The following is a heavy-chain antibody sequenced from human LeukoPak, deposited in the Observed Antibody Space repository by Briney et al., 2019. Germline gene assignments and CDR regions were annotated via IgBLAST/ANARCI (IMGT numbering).Heavy chain of an antibody. CDR3: AREINDFWSGYYTVEVGPFDY. Sequence: GGSLRLSCLASEFAFNSYAMHWVRQAPGKGLECVSSISHNGGATYYADSVKGRFTISRDNSKNTLYLQMNSLRAEDTAVYYCAREINDFWSGYYTVEVGPFDYWGQGTLVTVSS. V-gene: IGHV3-64*04. J-gene: IGHJ4*02. D-gene: IGHD3-3*01. CDR2: ISHNGGAT. CDR1: EFAFNSYA.